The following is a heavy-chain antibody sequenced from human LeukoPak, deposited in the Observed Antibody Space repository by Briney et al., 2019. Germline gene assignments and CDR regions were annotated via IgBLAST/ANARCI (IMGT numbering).Heavy chain of an antibody. D-gene: IGHD6-19*01. J-gene: IGHJ4*02. V-gene: IGHV3-33*06. Sequence: PGRSLRLSCAASGFTFSSYGMRWVRQAPGKGLEWVAVIWYDGSNKYYADSVKGRFTISRDNSKNTLYLQMNSLRAEDTAVYYCAKDQYSSGWYGGSDYWGQGTLVTVSS. CDR3: AKDQYSSGWYGGSDY. CDR2: IWYDGSNK. CDR1: GFTFSSYG.